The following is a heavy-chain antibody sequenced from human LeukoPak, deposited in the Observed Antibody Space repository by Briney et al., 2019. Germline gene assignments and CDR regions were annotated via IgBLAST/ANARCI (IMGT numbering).Heavy chain of an antibody. CDR1: GYTFTGYY. Sequence: ASVKVSCKPSGYTFTGYYLHWVRQAPGQGLEWMGWINPNSGGTKSAQTFQGRVTMTRDTSISTAYMELSSLISDDTAVYYCARGRTQNGGPGRWYFDLWGRGTLVTVSS. V-gene: IGHV1-2*02. CDR3: ARGRTQNGGPGRWYFDL. CDR2: INPNSGGT. J-gene: IGHJ2*01. D-gene: IGHD3-16*01.